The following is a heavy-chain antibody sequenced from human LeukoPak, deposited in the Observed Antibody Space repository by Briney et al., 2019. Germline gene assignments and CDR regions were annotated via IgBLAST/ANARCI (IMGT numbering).Heavy chain of an antibody. Sequence: GRSLRLSCAASGFTFSHYGMHGVRQAPGKGLEWVAVIWYDGGNKYFADSVKGRFTISRYNSKNTVYLQMNSLRVEDTAVYYCAKGTESGWYAYFDYWGQGTLVTVSS. J-gene: IGHJ4*02. CDR3: AKGTESGWYAYFDY. D-gene: IGHD6-19*01. V-gene: IGHV3-33*06. CDR2: IWYDGGNK. CDR1: GFTFSHYG.